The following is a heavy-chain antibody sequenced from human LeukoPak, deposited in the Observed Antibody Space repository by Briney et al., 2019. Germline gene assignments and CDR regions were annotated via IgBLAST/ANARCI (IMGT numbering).Heavy chain of an antibody. Sequence: SQTLSLTCTVSGGSINSGSYYWSWIRQPAGKGLEWIGRIYTSGSANYNPSLKSRVTISVDTSKNQFSLKLSSVTAADTAVYYCARGGHYYDSSAYGFDYWGQGTLVTVSS. CDR2: IYTSGSA. CDR3: ARGGHYYDSSAYGFDY. V-gene: IGHV4-61*02. CDR1: GGSINSGSYY. D-gene: IGHD3-22*01. J-gene: IGHJ4*02.